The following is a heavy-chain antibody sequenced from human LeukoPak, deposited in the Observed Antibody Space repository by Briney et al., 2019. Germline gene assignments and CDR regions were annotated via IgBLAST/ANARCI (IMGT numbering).Heavy chain of an antibody. V-gene: IGHV3-7*01. Sequence: PGGSLRLSCAASGFTFSGSGIHWVRQAPGKGLEWVANIKQDGSEKYYVDSVKGRFTISRDNAKNSLYLQMNSLRAEDTAVYYCAYGVNTIFGVVIGPFDYWGQGTLVTVSS. J-gene: IGHJ4*02. D-gene: IGHD3-3*01. CDR1: GFTFSGSG. CDR3: AYGVNTIFGVVIGPFDY. CDR2: IKQDGSEK.